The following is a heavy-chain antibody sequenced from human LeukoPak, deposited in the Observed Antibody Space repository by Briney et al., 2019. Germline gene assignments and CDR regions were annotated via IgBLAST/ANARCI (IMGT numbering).Heavy chain of an antibody. CDR3: ARDLTLRYSPIGY. Sequence: GASVKVSCKVSGYTLTELSMHWVRQAPGKGLEWMGGFDPEDGETIYAQKFQGRVTITADESTSTAYMELSSLRSEDTAVYYCARDLTLRYSPIGYWGQGTLVTVSS. D-gene: IGHD5-18*01. CDR1: GYTLTELS. J-gene: IGHJ4*02. CDR2: FDPEDGET. V-gene: IGHV1-24*01.